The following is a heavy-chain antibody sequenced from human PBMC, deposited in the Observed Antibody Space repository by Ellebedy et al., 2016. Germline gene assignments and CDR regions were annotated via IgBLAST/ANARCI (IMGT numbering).Heavy chain of an antibody. CDR3: ARDRDDYWSGYDY. V-gene: IGHV3-7*01. CDR2: INADGSLK. J-gene: IGHJ4*02. Sequence: GESLKISCSVSGFTFSSFWMTWVRQAPGKGLEWVANINADGSLKNYADSVKGRFTISRDDATNTLYLQMNSLRVEDTAVYYCARDRDDYWSGYDYWGQGTLVTVSS. CDR1: GFTFSSFW. D-gene: IGHD3-3*01.